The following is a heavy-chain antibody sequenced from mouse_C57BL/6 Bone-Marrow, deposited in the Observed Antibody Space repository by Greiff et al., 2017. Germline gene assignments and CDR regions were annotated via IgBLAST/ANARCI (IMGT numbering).Heavy chain of an antibody. CDR1: GYTFTSSG. J-gene: IGHJ3*01. V-gene: IGHV1-81*01. CDR3: ASLYDGYSAWFAY. CDR2: IYPRSGNT. D-gene: IGHD2-3*01. Sequence: QVQLQQSGAELARPGASVKLSCKASGYTFTSSGISWVKQRTGQGLEWIGEIYPRSGNTYYNEKFKGKATLTADQSSSTAYMELRSLTSEDSAVYCCASLYDGYSAWFAYWGQGTLVTVSA.